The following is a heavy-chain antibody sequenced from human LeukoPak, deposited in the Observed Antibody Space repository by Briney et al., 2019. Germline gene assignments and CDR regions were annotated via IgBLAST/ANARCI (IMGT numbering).Heavy chain of an antibody. J-gene: IGHJ4*02. Sequence: GASVKVSCKVSGYTLTELSMHWVRQAPGKGLEWMGGFDPEDGETIYAQKFQGRVTMTEDTSTDTAYMELSSLRSEDTAVYYCATVGNYDILTGYYTNFDYWGQGTLVTVSS. CDR3: ATVGNYDILTGYYTNFDY. CDR1: GYTLTELS. V-gene: IGHV1-24*01. D-gene: IGHD3-9*01. CDR2: FDPEDGET.